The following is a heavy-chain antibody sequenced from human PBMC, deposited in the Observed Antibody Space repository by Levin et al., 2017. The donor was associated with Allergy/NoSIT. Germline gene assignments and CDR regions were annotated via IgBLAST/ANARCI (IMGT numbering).Heavy chain of an antibody. CDR1: GFTFRDYW. CDR2: INEDGSQK. CDR3: ARHLRGDSAYDAFDV. D-gene: IGHD5-12*01. J-gene: IGHJ3*01. V-gene: IGHV3-7*03. Sequence: HPGESLKISCAASGFTFRDYWMTWARQTPGRGLEWVASINEDGSQKNYLDSVKGRFTISRDNAKDSVDLQMDYLRDDDTALYYCARHLRGDSAYDAFDVWGHGTMVTFSS.